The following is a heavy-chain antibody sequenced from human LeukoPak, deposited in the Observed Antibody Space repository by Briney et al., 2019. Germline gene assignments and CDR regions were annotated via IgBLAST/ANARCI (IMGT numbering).Heavy chain of an antibody. V-gene: IGHV1-18*01. Sequence: GASVKVSCKASGGTFSSYGISWVRQAPGQGLEWMGWISAYNGNTNYAQKLQGRVTMTTDTSTSTAYMELRSLRSDDTAVYYCARGHGDPDSAEWDYYGMDVWGQGTTVTVSS. D-gene: IGHD4-17*01. CDR2: ISAYNGNT. CDR1: GGTFSSYG. CDR3: ARGHGDPDSAEWDYYGMDV. J-gene: IGHJ6*02.